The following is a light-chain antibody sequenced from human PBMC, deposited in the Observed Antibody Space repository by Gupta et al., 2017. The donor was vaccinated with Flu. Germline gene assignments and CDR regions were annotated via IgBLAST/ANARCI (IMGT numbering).Light chain of an antibody. V-gene: IGKV3-20*01. CDR2: GAS. Sequence: EIVLTQSPGTLSLSPGERATLSCRASQSVSSSYLAWYQQKPGQAPRLLIYGASSRATGIPDRFSGSGSGTDFTLTISRLEPEDFAVYYCHQYGSSPRTFGQGTXVEIK. CDR1: QSVSSSY. J-gene: IGKJ1*01. CDR3: HQYGSSPRT.